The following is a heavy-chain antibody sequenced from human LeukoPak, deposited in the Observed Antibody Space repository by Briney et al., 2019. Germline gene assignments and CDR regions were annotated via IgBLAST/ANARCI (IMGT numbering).Heavy chain of an antibody. CDR3: AKQYSSGWYEADAFDI. CDR1: GFTFISNA. D-gene: IGHD6-19*01. J-gene: IGHJ3*02. Sequence: GASLRLSSAASGFTFISNAMSWFRRAPGKGLEGVSAISGSGGSTYYADSVKGRFTISRDNSKNTLYLQMNSLRAEDTGVYYCAKQYSSGWYEADAFDIWGQGTMVTVSS. CDR2: ISGSGGST. V-gene: IGHV3-23*01.